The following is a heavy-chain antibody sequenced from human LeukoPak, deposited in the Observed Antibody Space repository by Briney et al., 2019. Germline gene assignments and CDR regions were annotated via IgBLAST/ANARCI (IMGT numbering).Heavy chain of an antibody. V-gene: IGHV1-2*02. D-gene: IGHD1-26*01. J-gene: IGHJ4*02. Sequence: ASVKVSCTASGYTFTGYYMHWVRQAPRQGLEWMGWINPNSGDTNYAQKFPGRVSMTRDTSISTAYMDLSGLRSDDTALYYCARGLGWDSGTYLGAWGQGTLVTVSS. CDR3: ARGLGWDSGTYLGA. CDR1: GYTFTGYY. CDR2: INPNSGDT.